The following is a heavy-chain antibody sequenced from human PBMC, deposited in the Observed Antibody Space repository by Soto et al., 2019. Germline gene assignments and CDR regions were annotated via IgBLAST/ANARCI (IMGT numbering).Heavy chain of an antibody. J-gene: IGHJ4*02. CDR3: AREGRHFDY. V-gene: IGHV1-69*01. CDR1: GGSFSSYA. CDR2: INPIFGAA. Sequence: QVQLVQSGAEVRRPGSSVKVSCKASGGSFSSYAISWVRQAPGQGLEWMGAINPIFGAAHYAQKFQGRVTITADEMTSTAYMELTGLSSDDTAVYFCAREGRHFDYWGQGTLVTVSS.